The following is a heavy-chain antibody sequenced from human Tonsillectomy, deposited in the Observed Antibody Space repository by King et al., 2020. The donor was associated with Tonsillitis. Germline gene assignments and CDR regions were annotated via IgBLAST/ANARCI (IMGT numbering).Heavy chain of an antibody. J-gene: IGHJ6*02. Sequence: QLVQSGGGVVQPGRSLRLSCAASGFTFSSYGIHWVRQAPGKGLEWVAVISYDGSNKYYADSVKGRFNISRDKSQNTLYLQMNSLRAEDTAVYYCARNYYDSGGHPKGMDVWGQGNTVNVSS. CDR1: GFTFSSYG. V-gene: IGHV3-33*05. CDR3: ARNYYDSGGHPKGMDV. CDR2: ISYDGSNK. D-gene: IGHD3-22*01.